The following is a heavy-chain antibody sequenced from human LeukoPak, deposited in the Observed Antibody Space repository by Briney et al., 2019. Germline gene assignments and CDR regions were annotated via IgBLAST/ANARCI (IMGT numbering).Heavy chain of an antibody. D-gene: IGHD3/OR15-3a*01. CDR3: ARGLSVWSGFPRYFQH. CDR1: GGSFSGYY. V-gene: IGHV4-34*01. J-gene: IGHJ1*01. Sequence: SETLSLTCAVYGGSFSGYYWGWIRQPPGKGLEWIGEINHSGSTNYNPSLKSRVTISVDTSKNQFSLKLSSVTAADTAVYYCARGLSVWSGFPRYFQHWGQGTLVTVSS. CDR2: INHSGST.